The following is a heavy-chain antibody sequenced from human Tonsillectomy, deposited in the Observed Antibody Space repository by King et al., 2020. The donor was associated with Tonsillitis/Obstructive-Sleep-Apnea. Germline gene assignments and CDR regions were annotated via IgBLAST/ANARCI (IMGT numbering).Heavy chain of an antibody. D-gene: IGHD6-13*01. CDR1: GGSFSGYY. CDR3: ARERQQLVTDF. V-gene: IGHV4-34*01. CDR2: IKHHGNT. J-gene: IGHJ4*02. Sequence: VQLQQWGAGLLKPSETLYLTCAVYGGSFSGYYLIWIRQPPGKGLEWSGEIKHHGNTNYNPSLKSRVTISVDTSKNQFSLKLSSVTAAETAVYYCARERQQLVTDFWGQGTLVTVSS.